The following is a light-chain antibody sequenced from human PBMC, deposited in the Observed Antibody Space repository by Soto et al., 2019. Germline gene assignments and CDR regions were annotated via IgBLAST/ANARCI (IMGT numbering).Light chain of an antibody. Sequence: QSVLTQPPSASGTPGQRVTISCSGSSSSIGSNTVNWYQQLPGTAPKLLIYGHNQRPSGVPDRFSGSKSGTSASLVISGLQSEDEADYYCAAWDDSLNGRVFGGGTKLTVL. CDR2: GHN. V-gene: IGLV1-44*01. CDR1: SSSIGSNT. J-gene: IGLJ2*01. CDR3: AAWDDSLNGRV.